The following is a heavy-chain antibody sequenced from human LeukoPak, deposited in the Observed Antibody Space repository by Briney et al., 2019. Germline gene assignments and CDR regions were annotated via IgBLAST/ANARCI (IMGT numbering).Heavy chain of an antibody. CDR2: ISGSGSST. Sequence: PGGSLRLSCAASGFTFSSYSMNWVRQAPGKGLEWVSSISGSGSSTYYADSVKGRFTISRDNSKNTLYLQMNSLRAEDTAVYYCAKSLSDFDYWGQGTLVTVSS. CDR1: GFTFSSYS. V-gene: IGHV3-23*01. J-gene: IGHJ4*02. CDR3: AKSLSDFDY. D-gene: IGHD3-3*01.